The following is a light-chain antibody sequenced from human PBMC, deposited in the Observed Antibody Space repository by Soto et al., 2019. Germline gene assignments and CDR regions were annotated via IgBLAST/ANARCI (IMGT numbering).Light chain of an antibody. J-gene: IGKJ1*01. CDR1: QSVSSNS. V-gene: IGKV3-20*01. CDR2: GAS. CDR3: QQYGTSPQT. Sequence: IVLTHSPGTLSLSPGERATLSCTASQSVSSNSLAWYQQKPGQAPRLVIYGASTRATGFPDRFTGSGSGTDFTLTISRLEPEAFAVYYCQQYGTSPQTFGQGTKVDIK.